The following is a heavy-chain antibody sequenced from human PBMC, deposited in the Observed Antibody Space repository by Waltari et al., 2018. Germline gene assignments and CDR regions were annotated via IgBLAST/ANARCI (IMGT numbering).Heavy chain of an antibody. V-gene: IGHV3-21*01. J-gene: IGHJ5*02. Sequence: EVQVVESGGGLVKPGGSLRLSCATSGFTFSSYTMNWVRQAPGRGLEWVSSISSKGSNIYYADSVKGRFTVSRDNAKNSLYLQIHSLRGEDTAVYYCATLPQWELQGGVDHWGQGTLVTVSS. CDR3: ATLPQWELQGGVDH. D-gene: IGHD1-26*01. CDR1: GFTFSSYT. CDR2: ISSKGSNI.